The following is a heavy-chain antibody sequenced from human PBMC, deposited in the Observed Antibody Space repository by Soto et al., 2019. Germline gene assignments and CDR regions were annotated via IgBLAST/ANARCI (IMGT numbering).Heavy chain of an antibody. Sequence: RGGSLRLSCAASGFTFSDYFQDWVRQAPGKGLEWVGRTSNKANRYNTEYAASVKGRFTISRDDAKTSLYLQMSSLKTEDTAVYYCARRRYSSSWNWFDPWGQGTLVTVSS. CDR1: GFTFSDYF. D-gene: IGHD6-13*01. CDR3: ARRRYSSSWNWFDP. J-gene: IGHJ5*02. CDR2: TSNKANRYNT. V-gene: IGHV3-72*01.